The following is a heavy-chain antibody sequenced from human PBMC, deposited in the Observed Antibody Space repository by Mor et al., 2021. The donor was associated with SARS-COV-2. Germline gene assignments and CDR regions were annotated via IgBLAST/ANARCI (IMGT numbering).Heavy chain of an antibody. D-gene: IGHD4-17*01. V-gene: IGHV3-9*01. CDR3: SKGPHYGGKSRAVDFLH. Sequence: SGDSVKGRFTISRDNAKNSQYVQMNSLRAEDTAVYYFSKGPHYGGKSRAVDFLHWGQGTLVTVSS. J-gene: IGHJ1*01.